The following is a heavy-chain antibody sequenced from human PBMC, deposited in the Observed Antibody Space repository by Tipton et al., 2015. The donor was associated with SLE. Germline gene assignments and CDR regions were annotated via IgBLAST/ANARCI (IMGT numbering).Heavy chain of an antibody. Sequence: SLRLSCAASGFTFSSYAMHWVRQAPGKGLEWVAVISYDGSNKYYADSVKGRFTISRDNSKNTLYLQMNSLRAEDTAVYYCAREGNWGLFDSWGQGTLVTVSS. J-gene: IGHJ4*02. D-gene: IGHD7-27*01. CDR3: AREGNWGLFDS. CDR2: ISYDGSNK. CDR1: GFTFSSYA. V-gene: IGHV3-30*04.